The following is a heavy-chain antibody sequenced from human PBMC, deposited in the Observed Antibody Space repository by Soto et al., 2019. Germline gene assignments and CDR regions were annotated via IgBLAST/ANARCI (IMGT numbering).Heavy chain of an antibody. Sequence: SGGSLRLSCAASGFTFSSYGMHWVRQAPGKXLEWVAVIWYDGSNKYYADSVKGRFTISRDNSKNTLYLQMNSLRAEDTAVYYCARDMYYDILTGYYKWGHYYYYRMDVWGQGTTVTVSS. CDR1: GFTFSSYG. V-gene: IGHV3-33*01. CDR2: IWYDGSNK. CDR3: ARDMYYDILTGYYKWGHYYYYRMDV. J-gene: IGHJ6*02. D-gene: IGHD3-9*01.